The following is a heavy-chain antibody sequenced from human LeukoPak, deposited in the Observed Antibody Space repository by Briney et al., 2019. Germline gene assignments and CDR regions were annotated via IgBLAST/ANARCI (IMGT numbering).Heavy chain of an antibody. CDR2: IIPIFGTA. V-gene: IGHV1-69*13. Sequence: SVRVSCKASGGTFGRYVMSWVRQAPGQGLEWMGGIIPIFGTAHYAQKFQGRLTITADESTSTVYMEMSSLRSEDTAMYYCAKEGDTALVTGYFDLWGRGTLVTVSS. CDR1: GGTFGRYV. CDR3: AKEGDTALVTGYFDL. D-gene: IGHD5-18*01. J-gene: IGHJ2*01.